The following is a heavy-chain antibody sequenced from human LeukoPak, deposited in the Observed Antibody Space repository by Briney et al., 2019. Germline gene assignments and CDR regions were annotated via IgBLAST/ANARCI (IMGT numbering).Heavy chain of an antibody. V-gene: IGHV4-30-2*01. CDR1: GGSISSGGYS. Sequence: SETLSLTCAVSGGSISSGGYSWSWIRQPLGKGLEWIGYIYHSGSTYYNPSLKSRVTISVDRSKNQFSLKLSSVTAADTAVYYCARRSMYYYDSSGYYTGWFDPWGQGTLVTVSS. J-gene: IGHJ5*02. CDR2: IYHSGST. CDR3: ARRSMYYYDSSGYYTGWFDP. D-gene: IGHD3-22*01.